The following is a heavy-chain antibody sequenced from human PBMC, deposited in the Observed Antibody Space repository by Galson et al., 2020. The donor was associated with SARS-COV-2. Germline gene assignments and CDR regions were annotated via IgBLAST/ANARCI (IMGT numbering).Heavy chain of an antibody. J-gene: IGHJ6*03. CDR2: IYSSGST. Sequence: SETLSLTCTVSGGSISSYYWSWIRQPQGKGLEWIGYIYSSGSTNYNPSLKSRVTISVDTSKNQFSLKLSSVTAADTAVYYCARQVQLKYIDYYYYYYMDVWGKGTTVTVSS. CDR3: ARQVQLKYIDYYYYYYMDV. CDR1: GGSISSYY. D-gene: IGHD2-15*01. V-gene: IGHV4-59*08.